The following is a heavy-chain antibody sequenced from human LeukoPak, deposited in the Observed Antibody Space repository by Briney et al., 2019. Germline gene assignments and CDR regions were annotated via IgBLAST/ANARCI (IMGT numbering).Heavy chain of an antibody. V-gene: IGHV1-8*03. CDR3: ARVHGDYDHAFDI. D-gene: IGHD4-17*01. CDR2: MNPNSGNT. Sequence: ASVKVSCKASGYTFTSYDINWVRQATGQGLEWMGWMNPNSGNTGYAQKFQGRVTITRNTSISTAYMELSSLRSEDTAVYYCARVHGDYDHAFDIWDQGTMVSVSS. CDR1: GYTFTSYD. J-gene: IGHJ3*02.